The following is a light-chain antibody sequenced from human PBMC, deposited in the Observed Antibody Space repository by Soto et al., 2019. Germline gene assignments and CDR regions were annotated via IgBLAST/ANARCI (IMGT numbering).Light chain of an antibody. J-gene: IGLJ1*01. Sequence: QSVLTPPPSASGTPGQRGTISCSGSNSNIGSNTVNWYQQLPGTAPTLLISSDNLRPSGLPDRISGSKSATSASQAISGLQSDDEADYYCAASDDSMNGRVFGTGTKATVL. CDR1: NSNIGSNT. V-gene: IGLV1-44*01. CDR3: AASDDSMNGRV. CDR2: SDN.